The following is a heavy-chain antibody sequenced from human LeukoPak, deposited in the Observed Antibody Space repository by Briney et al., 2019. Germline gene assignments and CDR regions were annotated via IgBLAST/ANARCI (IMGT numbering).Heavy chain of an antibody. J-gene: IGHJ4*02. V-gene: IGHV1-46*01. D-gene: IGHD2-2*01. CDR1: GYTFTSYY. CDR2: INPIVGST. CDR3: AREAPSTYYFDY. Sequence: GASVKVSCMASGYTFTSYYIHWVRQTPGQGLEYMGIINPIVGSTIYAQNFQGRVTMTRDTSTSTVYMALSSLRSEDTAVYYCAREAPSTYYFDYWGQGTLVTVSS.